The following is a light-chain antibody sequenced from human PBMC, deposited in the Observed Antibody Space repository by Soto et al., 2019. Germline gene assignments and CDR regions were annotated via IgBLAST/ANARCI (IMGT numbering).Light chain of an antibody. CDR2: AAS. Sequence: IQMTQSPPSLSRSVGDRVRITCRASQSIGKYLSWFQQTPGNAPKLLIYAASGLQSGVPSRFSGSGSGTDFTLTINSLQREDFATYYCQQTYNTPLTFGGGTKVDTK. CDR1: QSIGKY. CDR3: QQTYNTPLT. V-gene: IGKV1-39*01. J-gene: IGKJ4*01.